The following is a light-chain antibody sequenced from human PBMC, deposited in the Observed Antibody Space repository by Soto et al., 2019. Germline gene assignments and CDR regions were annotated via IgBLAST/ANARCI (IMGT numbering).Light chain of an antibody. V-gene: IGKV3-20*01. Sequence: EIVLTQSPGTLSLSPGERATLSCRASQSVSSNYLAWYQQKPGQAPRLLIYGASRGAAGIPDRFSGSGSGTDFTLTISRLETEGFAVYFCQQYGRSPMFTFGQGTKVEVK. CDR2: GAS. J-gene: IGKJ2*01. CDR1: QSVSSNY. CDR3: QQYGRSPMFT.